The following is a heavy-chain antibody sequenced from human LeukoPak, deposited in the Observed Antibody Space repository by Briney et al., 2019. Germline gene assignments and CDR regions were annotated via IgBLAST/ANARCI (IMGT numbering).Heavy chain of an antibody. CDR3: ARERIAVAGSDAFDI. CDR2: ISSSSSYI. V-gene: IGHV3-21*01. Sequence: PGGSLRLSCAASGFTFSSYSMNWVRQAPGKGLEWVSSISSSSSYIYYADSVKGRFTISRDNAKNSLCLQMNSLRAEDTAVYYCARERIAVAGSDAFDIWGQGTMVTVSS. D-gene: IGHD6-19*01. CDR1: GFTFSSYS. J-gene: IGHJ3*02.